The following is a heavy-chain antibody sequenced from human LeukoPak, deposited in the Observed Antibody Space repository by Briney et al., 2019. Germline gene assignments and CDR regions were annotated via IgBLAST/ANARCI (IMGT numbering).Heavy chain of an antibody. V-gene: IGHV3-48*03. CDR1: GFTFSSYE. CDR2: ISSSGSTI. Sequence: GGSLRLSCAASGFTFSSYEMNWVRQAPGKGLEWVSYISSSGSTIYYADSVKGRFTISRDNAKNSLYLQMNSLRAEDTAVYYCARNYYDSSGYYWGFDYWGQGTLVTVSS. D-gene: IGHD3-22*01. J-gene: IGHJ4*02. CDR3: ARNYYDSSGYYWGFDY.